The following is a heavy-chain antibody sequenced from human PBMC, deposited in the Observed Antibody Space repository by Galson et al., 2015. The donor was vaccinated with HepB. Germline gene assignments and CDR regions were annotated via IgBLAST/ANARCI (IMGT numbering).Heavy chain of an antibody. CDR3: AKETYCSGGSCRWSGFDY. Sequence: SLRLSCAASGFTFSSYAMSWVRQAPGKGLEWVSAISGSGGSTYYADSVKGRFTISRDNSKNTLYLQMNSLRAEDTAVYYCAKETYCSGGSCRWSGFDYWGQGTLVTVSS. J-gene: IGHJ4*02. CDR2: ISGSGGST. V-gene: IGHV3-23*01. D-gene: IGHD2-15*01. CDR1: GFTFSSYA.